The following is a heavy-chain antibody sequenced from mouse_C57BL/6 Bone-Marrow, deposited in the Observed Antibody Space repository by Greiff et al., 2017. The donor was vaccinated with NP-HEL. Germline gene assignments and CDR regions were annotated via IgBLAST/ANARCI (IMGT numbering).Heavy chain of an antibody. V-gene: IGHV2-2*01. CDR3: ARNWGNYYGSSYWYFDV. Sequence: VKLVESGPGLVQPSQSLSITCTVSGFSLTSYGVHWVRQSPGKGLEWLGVIWSGGSTDYNAAFISRLSISKDNSKSQVFFKMNSLQADDTAIYYCARNWGNYYGSSYWYFDVWGTGTTVTVSS. CDR1: GFSLTSYG. CDR2: IWSGGST. D-gene: IGHD1-1*01. J-gene: IGHJ1*03.